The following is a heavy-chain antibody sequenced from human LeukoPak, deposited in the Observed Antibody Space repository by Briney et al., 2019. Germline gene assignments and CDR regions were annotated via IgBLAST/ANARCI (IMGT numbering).Heavy chain of an antibody. J-gene: IGHJ5*02. Sequence: MPSETLSLTCTVSGGSISSYYWSWVRQPPGKGLEWVGYISYSGSTNFNPSLKSRVTISVDTSKNQFSLKLSSVTAADTAVYYCAREGTAGTNLNWFDLWGQGTLVTVSS. CDR2: ISYSGST. D-gene: IGHD1-1*01. CDR1: GGSISSYY. V-gene: IGHV4-59*01. CDR3: AREGTAGTNLNWFDL.